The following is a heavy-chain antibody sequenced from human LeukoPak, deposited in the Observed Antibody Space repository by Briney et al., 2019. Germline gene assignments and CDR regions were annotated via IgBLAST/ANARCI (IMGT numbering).Heavy chain of an antibody. CDR2: IKRSGST. CDR3: ARITMVRGVIGLGYYYGMDV. Sequence: SDTLSLTCTLCGDSFRHYYWSGLRRPRGRALEWLGEIKRSGSTNYNPSLKSRVTISVDTSKNQFSLKLSSVTAADTAVYYCARITMVRGVIGLGYYYGMDVWGKGTTVTVSS. CDR1: GDSFRHYY. V-gene: IGHV4-34*01. J-gene: IGHJ6*04. D-gene: IGHD3-10*01.